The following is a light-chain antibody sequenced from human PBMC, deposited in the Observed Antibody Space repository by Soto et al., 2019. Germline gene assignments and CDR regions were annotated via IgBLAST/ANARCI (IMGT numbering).Light chain of an antibody. CDR1: QDITNY. V-gene: IGKV1-33*01. CDR3: QQYDNLPLT. J-gene: IGKJ4*01. Sequence: DIQMTQSPSSLCASEGDRVTITCQASQDITNYLNWYQQKPGKAPKLLIYDASNLETGVLSRFSGGGSGTDFTFTISSLQPEDIATYYRQQYDNLPLTFGGGTKVEIK. CDR2: DAS.